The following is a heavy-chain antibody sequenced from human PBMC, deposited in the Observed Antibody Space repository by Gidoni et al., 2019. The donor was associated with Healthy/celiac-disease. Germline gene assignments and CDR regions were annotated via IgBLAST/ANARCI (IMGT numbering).Heavy chain of an antibody. CDR1: GYTFTGYY. D-gene: IGHD2-15*01. CDR2: INPNIGGT. CDR3: ARGYCSGGSCYRRDYYYYYGMDV. Sequence: QVQLVQSGAEVKKPGASVKVSCKASGYTFTGYYMHCVRQAAGQGLEWMGWINPNIGGTNYAQKFQGWVTMTRDTSISTAYMELNRLRSDDTAVYYCARGYCSGGSCYRRDYYYYYGMDVWGQGTTVTVSS. J-gene: IGHJ6*02. V-gene: IGHV1-2*04.